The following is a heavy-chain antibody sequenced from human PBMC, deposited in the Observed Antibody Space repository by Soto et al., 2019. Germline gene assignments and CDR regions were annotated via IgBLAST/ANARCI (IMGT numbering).Heavy chain of an antibody. CDR3: AKDRFGIVGPVDY. D-gene: IGHD1-26*01. CDR1: GLSFSDYA. CDR2: ISGSGDKT. J-gene: IGHJ4*02. V-gene: IGHV3-23*01. Sequence: HPGGSLRLSCAASGLSFSDYAMSWVRQAPGKGLECVACISGSGDKTFYADSVKGRFTISRDNSKNTVSLHMNSLRVDDTAVYFCAKDRFGIVGPVDYWGPGTLVTVSS.